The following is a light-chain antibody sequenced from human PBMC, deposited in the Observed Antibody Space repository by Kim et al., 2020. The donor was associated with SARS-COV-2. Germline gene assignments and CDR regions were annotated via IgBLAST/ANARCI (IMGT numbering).Light chain of an antibody. V-gene: IGKV1-5*01. CDR2: DAS. CDR1: QSIRSW. Sequence: DIQMTQSPPTLSASVGDRVTITCRASQSIRSWLAWYQQKPGKAPKLLIHDASNLERGVPSRFSGSASGTEFTLTISSLQPDDFATYYCQHYNSYSGTFGQGTKLEI. CDR3: QHYNSYSGT. J-gene: IGKJ2*01.